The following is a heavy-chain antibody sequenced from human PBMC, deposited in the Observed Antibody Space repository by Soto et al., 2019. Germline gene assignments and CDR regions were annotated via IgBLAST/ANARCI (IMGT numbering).Heavy chain of an antibody. D-gene: IGHD6-13*01. CDR1: GGSISSYY. J-gene: IGHJ4*02. CDR3: ARAASGQLVRHFDY. Sequence: KPSETLSLTXTVSGGSISSYYWSWIRQPPGKGLEWIGYIYYSGSTNYNPSLKSRVTISVDTSKNQLSLKLSSVTAADTAVYYCARAASGQLVRHFDYWGQGTLVTVSS. CDR2: IYYSGST. V-gene: IGHV4-59*01.